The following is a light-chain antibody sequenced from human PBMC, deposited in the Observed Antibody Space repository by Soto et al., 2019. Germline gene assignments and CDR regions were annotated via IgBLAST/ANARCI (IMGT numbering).Light chain of an antibody. Sequence: IQLTQSPSSLSASVGDRVTITCRASQDISALLAWYQQKPGKAPKLLISAASTLQSGVPSRFSGSGSGTEFPPPIGRLQPKVFPTFSCQHLKSYPIPCAKGTR. CDR2: AAS. V-gene: IGKV1-9*01. J-gene: IGKJ5*01. CDR3: QHLKSYPIP. CDR1: QDISAL.